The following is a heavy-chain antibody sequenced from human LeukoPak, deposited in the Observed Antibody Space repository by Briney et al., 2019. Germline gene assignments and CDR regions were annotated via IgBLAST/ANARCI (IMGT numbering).Heavy chain of an antibody. CDR2: INPNSGGT. D-gene: IGHD6-6*01. Sequence: ASVKVSCKASGYTFTGYYMHWVRQAPGQGLEWMGWINPNSGGTNYAQKFQGRVTMTRDTSISTAYMELSRLRSDDTAVYYCARPSGGSSTPAQFDYWGQGTLVTVSS. CDR1: GYTFTGYY. J-gene: IGHJ4*02. V-gene: IGHV1-2*02. CDR3: ARPSGGSSTPAQFDY.